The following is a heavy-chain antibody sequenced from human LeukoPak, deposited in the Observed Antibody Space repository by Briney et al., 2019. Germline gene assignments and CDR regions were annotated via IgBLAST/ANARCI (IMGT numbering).Heavy chain of an antibody. J-gene: IGHJ6*02. Sequence: GGSLRLSCAASGFAFSSYWMHWVRQAPGKGLVWVSDINTHGTKINYADSVKGRFTISRDNAKKTLYLQMNSLRADDTAVYYCARDWYWAAEDYYGLDGWGQGTTVTVSS. V-gene: IGHV3-74*01. D-gene: IGHD2-8*02. CDR1: GFAFSSYW. CDR2: INTHGTKI. CDR3: ARDWYWAAEDYYGLDG.